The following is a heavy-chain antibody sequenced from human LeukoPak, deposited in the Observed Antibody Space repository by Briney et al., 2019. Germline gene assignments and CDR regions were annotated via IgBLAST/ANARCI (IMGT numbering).Heavy chain of an antibody. Sequence: SETLSLTCTVSGGSISSYYWSWLRQPPGKGLEWIGYIYYSGSTNYNPSLKSRVTISVDTSKNQFSLKLSSVTAADTAVYYCARDLGVYPMFDPWGQGTLVTVSS. CDR2: IYYSGST. J-gene: IGHJ5*02. CDR3: ARDLGVYPMFDP. V-gene: IGHV4-59*01. D-gene: IGHD6-13*01. CDR1: GGSISSYY.